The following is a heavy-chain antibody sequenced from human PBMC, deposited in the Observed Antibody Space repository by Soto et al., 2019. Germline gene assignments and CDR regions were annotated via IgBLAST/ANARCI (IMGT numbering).Heavy chain of an antibody. CDR1: GGSISSGGYY. CDR3: ARDTAPLDY. CDR2: IYYSGST. Sequence: SETLSLTCTVSGGSISSGGYYWSWIRQPPGKGLEWIGYIYYSGSTNYNPSLKCRVTISVDTSKNHFSLKLSSVTAADTAVYYCARDTAPLDYWGQGTLVTVSS. D-gene: IGHD4-17*01. V-gene: IGHV4-61*08. J-gene: IGHJ4*02.